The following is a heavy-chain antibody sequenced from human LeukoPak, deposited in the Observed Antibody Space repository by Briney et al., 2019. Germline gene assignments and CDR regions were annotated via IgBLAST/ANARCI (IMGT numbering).Heavy chain of an antibody. Sequence: SETLSLTCAVYGGSFSDYHRSWIRQPAGKGLEWIGRIYTSGSTNYNPSLKSRVTISVDTPRNQFSLKLSSVTAADTAVYYCAREDYSYFDYWGQGTLVTVSS. J-gene: IGHJ4*02. V-gene: IGHV4-4*07. D-gene: IGHD3-10*01. CDR3: AREDYSYFDY. CDR2: IYTSGST. CDR1: GGSFSDYH.